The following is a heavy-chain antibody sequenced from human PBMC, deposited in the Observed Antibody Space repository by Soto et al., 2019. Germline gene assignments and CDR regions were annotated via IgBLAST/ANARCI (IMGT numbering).Heavy chain of an antibody. CDR3: AHPTPYSRSQIDS. V-gene: IGHV2-5*02. Sequence: QITLKESGPTLVKPTQTLTLTCTFSGFSLSNRGVGVGWIRQPPGQALEWLAFIYWDDDKRFSPSLKTRLTITKDSSNNQVVPTLTNMGPVDTATYYCAHPTPYSRSQIDSWGQGTLVTVSS. D-gene: IGHD6-6*01. CDR2: IYWDDDK. J-gene: IGHJ4*02. CDR1: GFSLSNRGVG.